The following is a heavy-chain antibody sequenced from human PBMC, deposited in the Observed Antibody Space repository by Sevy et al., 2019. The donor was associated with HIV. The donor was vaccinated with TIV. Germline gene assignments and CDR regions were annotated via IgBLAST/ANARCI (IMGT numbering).Heavy chain of an antibody. CDR2: LSFGCGKI. J-gene: IGHJ4*02. D-gene: IGHD2-8*01. CDR1: GFTFSAYW. V-gene: IGHV3-23*01. Sequence: GGSLRLSCAASGFTFSAYWMNWVRQAPGKGLEWVSTLSFGCGKINYADSVKGRFTISRDNSKSSVYLQMNNMRVEDTAVYYCAREGCTKPHDYWGQGTLVTVSS. CDR3: AREGCTKPHDY.